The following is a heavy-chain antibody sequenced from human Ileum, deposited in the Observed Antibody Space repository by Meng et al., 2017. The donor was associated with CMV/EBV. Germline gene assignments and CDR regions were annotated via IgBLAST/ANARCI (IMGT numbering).Heavy chain of an antibody. Sequence: QGQLQQSVPGLVKTSQTLLLTCAISGDSVSSTTVTWNWIRQSPSRGLEWLGRTYYRSKWFNDYALSVRGRITINPDISKNQLSLQLNSVTPEDTAVYYCVRLTGNSWLDYWGRGTLVTVSS. D-gene: IGHD6-13*01. CDR3: VRLTGNSWLDY. J-gene: IGHJ4*02. CDR2: TYYRSKWFN. CDR1: GDSVSSTTVT. V-gene: IGHV6-1*01.